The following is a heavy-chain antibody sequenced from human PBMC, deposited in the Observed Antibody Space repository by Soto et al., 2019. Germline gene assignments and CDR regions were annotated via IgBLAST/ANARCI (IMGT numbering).Heavy chain of an antibody. CDR2: IRDKANNYAT. V-gene: IGHV3-73*02. CDR3: TTKDY. CDR1: GYTFSGSS. J-gene: IGHJ4*02. Sequence: EVQLVESGGGLVPPGGSLKLSCVAPGYTFSGSSIHWVRQASGKGLEWVGRIRDKANNYATSYAASVSGRFTISRDDSKNTAYLQMNSLKTEDTAVYYCTTKDYWGRGTLVTVSS.